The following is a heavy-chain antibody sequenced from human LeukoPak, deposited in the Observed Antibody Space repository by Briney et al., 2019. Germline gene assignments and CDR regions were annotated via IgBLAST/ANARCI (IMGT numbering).Heavy chain of an antibody. Sequence: AGGSLRLSCAASGFTFSTSAMNWVRQAPGKGLEWVSTISNGGDTAYYADSVKGRFTISKDNSKNTLFLQMNSLRVDDTALYYCAKRAQGDSGWYTFDYRGQGSLVTVSS. J-gene: IGHJ4*02. CDR1: GFTFSTSA. CDR3: AKRAQGDSGWYTFDY. D-gene: IGHD6-19*01. V-gene: IGHV3-23*01. CDR2: ISNGGDTA.